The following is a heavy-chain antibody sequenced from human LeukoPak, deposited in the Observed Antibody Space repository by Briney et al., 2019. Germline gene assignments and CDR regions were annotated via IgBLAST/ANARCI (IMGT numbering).Heavy chain of an antibody. D-gene: IGHD6-13*01. J-gene: IGHJ4*02. CDR2: INPSGGST. V-gene: IGHV1-46*03. Sequence: ASVKVSCKASGYTFTSYYMHWVRQAPGQGLEWMGIINPSGGSTSYAQKFQGRVTMTRDTSTSTVYMKLSSLRSEDTAVYYCARAEIAAAGIVYFDYWGQGTLVTVSS. CDR1: GYTFTSYY. CDR3: ARAEIAAAGIVYFDY.